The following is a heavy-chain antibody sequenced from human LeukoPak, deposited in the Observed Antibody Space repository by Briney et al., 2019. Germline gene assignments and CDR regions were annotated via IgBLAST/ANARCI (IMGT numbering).Heavy chain of an antibody. CDR1: GGSFSGYY. J-gene: IGHJ4*02. V-gene: IGHV4-34*01. Sequence: KPSETLSLTCAVYGGSFSGYYWSWIRQPPGKGLEWIGEINHSGSTNYNPSLKSRVTISVDTSKNQFSLKLSSVTAADTAVYYCAREVRDGIAFDYWGQGTLVTVSS. CDR2: INHSGST. CDR3: AREVRDGIAFDY. D-gene: IGHD5-24*01.